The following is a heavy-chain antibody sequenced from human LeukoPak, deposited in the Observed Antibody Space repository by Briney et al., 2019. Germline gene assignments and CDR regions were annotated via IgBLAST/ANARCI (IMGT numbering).Heavy chain of an antibody. V-gene: IGHV3-21*01. J-gene: IGHJ3*02. D-gene: IGHD2-2*01. CDR3: ARPVGYCSSTSCREGAFDI. CDR1: GCTFTSYS. Sequence: GGSLRLSCAASGCTFTSYSMHWVRQAPGKGLEWVSSITSSSTYMNYADSVTGRFTISRDNAKNSLYLQMNSLRAEDTAVYYCARPVGYCSSTSCREGAFDIWGQGTMVTVSS. CDR2: ITSSSTYM.